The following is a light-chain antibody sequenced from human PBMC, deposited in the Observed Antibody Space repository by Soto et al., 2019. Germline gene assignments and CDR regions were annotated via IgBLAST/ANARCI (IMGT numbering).Light chain of an antibody. CDR3: QHYNSYSEA. CDR1: QNIQRW. V-gene: IGKV1-5*03. CDR2: KAS. Sequence: DTQMTQSPSTVSASVGDRITITCRASQNIQRWLAWYQQKPGKAPKLLIYKASSLERGVPSRFSAGGSGTDFTLTISSLQPDDFATYYCQHYNSYSEAFGQGTKVDIK. J-gene: IGKJ1*01.